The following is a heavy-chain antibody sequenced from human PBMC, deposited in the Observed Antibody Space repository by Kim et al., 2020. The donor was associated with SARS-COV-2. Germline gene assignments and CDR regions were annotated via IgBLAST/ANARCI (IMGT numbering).Heavy chain of an antibody. D-gene: IGHD3-3*01. CDR2: INPNSGGT. J-gene: IGHJ5*02. Sequence: ASVKVSCKASGYTFTGYYMHWVRQAPGQGLEWMGRINPNSGGTNYAQKFQGRVTMTRDTSISTAYMELSRLRSDDTAVYYCARVDFWSGYNPRENWFDPWGQGTLVTVSS. V-gene: IGHV1-2*06. CDR3: ARVDFWSGYNPRENWFDP. CDR1: GYTFTGYY.